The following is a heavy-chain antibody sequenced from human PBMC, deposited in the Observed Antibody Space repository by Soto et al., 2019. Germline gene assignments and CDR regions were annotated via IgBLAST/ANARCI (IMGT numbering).Heavy chain of an antibody. V-gene: IGHV1-18*04. CDR3: ARDDCSSTSCFYYYYGMDV. Sequence: QVQLVQSGAEMKKPGASVKVSCKASGYTFTSYGISWVRQAPGQGLEWMGWISAYNGNTNYAQKLQGRVTMTTDTSTSTAYMELRSLRSDDTAVYYCARDDCSSTSCFYYYYGMDVWGQGTTVTVSS. D-gene: IGHD2-2*01. J-gene: IGHJ6*02. CDR1: GYTFTSYG. CDR2: ISAYNGNT.